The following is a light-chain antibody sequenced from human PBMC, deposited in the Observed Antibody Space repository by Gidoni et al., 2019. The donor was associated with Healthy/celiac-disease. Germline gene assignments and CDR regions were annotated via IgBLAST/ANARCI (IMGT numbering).Light chain of an antibody. V-gene: IGLV3-19*01. J-gene: IGLJ2*01. CDR2: GKN. CDR1: SLRSYY. Sequence: SSELTQDPAVSVALGQTVRITCQGDSLRSYYASLYPQKPGQAPVLVIYGKNNRPSGIPDRFSGSSSGNTASLTITGAQAEDEADYYCNSRDSSGNHVVFGGGTKLTVL. CDR3: NSRDSSGNHVV.